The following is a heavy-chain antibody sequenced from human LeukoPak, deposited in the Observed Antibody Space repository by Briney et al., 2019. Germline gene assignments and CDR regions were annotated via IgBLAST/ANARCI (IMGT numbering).Heavy chain of an antibody. J-gene: IGHJ4*02. Sequence: PSETLSLTCTVSGGSIISYYWSWIRQPPGKGLEWIGYIYYSGSTNYNPSLKSRVTISVDTSKNQFSLKLSSVTAADTAVYYCARSSLPYGGNDNWGQGTLVTVSS. D-gene: IGHD4-23*01. CDR1: GGSIISYY. CDR2: IYYSGST. V-gene: IGHV4-59*01. CDR3: ARSSLPYGGNDN.